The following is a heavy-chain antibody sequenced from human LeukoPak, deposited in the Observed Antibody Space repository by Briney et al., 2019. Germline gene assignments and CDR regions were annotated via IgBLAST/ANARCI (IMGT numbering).Heavy chain of an antibody. CDR1: GGSISSYY. D-gene: IGHD3-10*01. V-gene: IGHV4-59*01. J-gene: IGHJ4*02. CDR2: IYYRGST. Sequence: SETLSLTCSVAGGSISSYYWSWIRQPPGKGLEWIGYIYYRGSTKYNPSLKSRVTISVDTSNNQFSLKLSSLTAADTAVYYCAAAAYGSGSYTVDYWGQGTLVTVSS. CDR3: AAAAYGSGSYTVDY.